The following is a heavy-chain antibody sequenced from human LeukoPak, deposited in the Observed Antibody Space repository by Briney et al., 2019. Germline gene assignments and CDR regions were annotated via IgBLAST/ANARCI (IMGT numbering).Heavy chain of an antibody. V-gene: IGHV3-48*03. CDR2: ISSSGSTI. CDR1: GFTFSSYE. J-gene: IGHJ4*02. D-gene: IGHD3-10*01. CDR3: ASESFRRAYYYGSGSY. Sequence: PGGSLRLSCAASGFTFSSYEMNWVRQAPGKGLEWVSYISSSGSTIYYADSVKGRFTISRDNAKNSLYLQMNSLRAEDTAVYYCASESFRRAYYYGSGSYWGQGTLVTVSS.